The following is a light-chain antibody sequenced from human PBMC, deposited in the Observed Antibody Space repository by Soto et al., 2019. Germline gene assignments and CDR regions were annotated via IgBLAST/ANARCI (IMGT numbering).Light chain of an antibody. CDR2: DAS. Sequence: EIVLTQSPATLSLSPGERATLSCRASQSVSSYLAWYQQKPGQAPRLLIYDASNRATGIPARFSGSGSGTDFTLTISSLEPEDFAVYYCQQRSNWPPGFTFGGGTMVEIK. V-gene: IGKV3-11*01. J-gene: IGKJ4*01. CDR1: QSVSSY. CDR3: QQRSNWPPGFT.